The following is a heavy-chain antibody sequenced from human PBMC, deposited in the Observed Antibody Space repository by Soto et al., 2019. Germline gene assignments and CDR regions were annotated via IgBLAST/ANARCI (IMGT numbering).Heavy chain of an antibody. CDR1: GFTFSNYA. CDR3: VRESVVSGILTWFDP. Sequence: GGSLRLSCAASGFTFSNYAVSWVRQAPGKWLEWVSAISDSGGRTYYADSVKGRFTISRDNLQNTVYLHMNILRADDTAVYYCVRESVVSGILTWFDPWGQGXQVTVYS. V-gene: IGHV3-23*01. D-gene: IGHD2-21*01. J-gene: IGHJ5*02. CDR2: ISDSGGRT.